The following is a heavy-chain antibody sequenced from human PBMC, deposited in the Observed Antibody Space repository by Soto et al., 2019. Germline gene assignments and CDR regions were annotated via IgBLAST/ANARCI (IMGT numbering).Heavy chain of an antibody. D-gene: IGHD3-16*02. CDR1: GFPFNDAW. CDR3: MTDRQYRPAY. CDR2: IKSESDGGTT. J-gene: IGHJ4*02. V-gene: IGHV3-15*07. Sequence: PGGSLRLSCAGSGFPFNDAWMNWVRQAPGKGLEWVGRIKSESDGGTTAYAAPVKGRFTISRDDSKNTVYLQMNSLRTEDTALYYCMTDRQYRPAYWGQGTQVTVSS.